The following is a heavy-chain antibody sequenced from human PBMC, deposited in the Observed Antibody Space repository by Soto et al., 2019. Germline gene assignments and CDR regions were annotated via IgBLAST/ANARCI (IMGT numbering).Heavy chain of an antibody. J-gene: IGHJ6*02. D-gene: IGHD2-2*02. V-gene: IGHV5-51*01. Sequence: PGESLKISCKGSGYSFTSYWIGWVRQMPGKGLEWMGIIYPGDSDTRYSPSFQGQVTISADKSISTAYLQWSSLKASDTAMYYCARSVVVPAAILRYYYYGMDVWGQGTTVTVSS. CDR3: ARSVVVPAAILRYYYYGMDV. CDR1: GYSFTSYW. CDR2: IYPGDSDT.